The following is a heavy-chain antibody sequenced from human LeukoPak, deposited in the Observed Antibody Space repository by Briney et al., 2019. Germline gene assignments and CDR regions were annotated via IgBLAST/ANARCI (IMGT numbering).Heavy chain of an antibody. J-gene: IGHJ4*02. CDR2: IIPIFGTP. D-gene: IGHD7-27*01. V-gene: IGHV1-69*01. Sequence: SVKVSCKASGGSLSNYAINWVRQAPGQGPEWMGGIIPIFGTPKYVQRFQGRVTITADEPTSTAYMELRSLTSEDTAVYYCARETPGAGHFDYWGQGSLVTVSS. CDR1: GGSLSNYA. CDR3: ARETPGAGHFDY.